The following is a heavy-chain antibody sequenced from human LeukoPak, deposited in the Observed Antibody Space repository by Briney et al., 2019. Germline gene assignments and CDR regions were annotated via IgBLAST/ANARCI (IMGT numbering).Heavy chain of an antibody. CDR2: IYSGGST. CDR1: GFTFSNYG. J-gene: IGHJ3*02. Sequence: SGGSLRLSCAASGFTFSNYGMDWARQAPGKGLEWVSVIYSGGSTYYADSVKGRFTISRDNSKNTLYLQMNSLRAEDTAVYYCARDKRSGYDTWGQGTMVTVSS. CDR3: ARDKRSGYDT. V-gene: IGHV3-53*01. D-gene: IGHD5-12*01.